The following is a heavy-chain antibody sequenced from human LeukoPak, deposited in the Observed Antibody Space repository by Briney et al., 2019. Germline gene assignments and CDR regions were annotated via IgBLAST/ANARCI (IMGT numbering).Heavy chain of an antibody. CDR1: GFTFSNFG. CDR2: IVFDGSKK. CDR3: ATASTMIPEDK. D-gene: IGHD3-16*01. Sequence: GGSLRLSCAASGFTFSNFGIHWVRQAPGKGLEWVSFIVFDGSKKFYADSVKGRFIISRDNSKNTVYLQMNTLRAEDTARYYCATASTMIPEDKWGQGTLVTVSS. J-gene: IGHJ4*02. V-gene: IGHV3-30*02.